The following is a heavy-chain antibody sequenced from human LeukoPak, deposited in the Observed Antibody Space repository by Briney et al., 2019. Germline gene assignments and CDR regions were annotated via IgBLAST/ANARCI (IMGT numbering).Heavy chain of an antibody. V-gene: IGHV4-31*03. CDR1: RGSISSGGYY. D-gene: IGHD3-10*01. Sequence: SQTLSLTCTVSRGSISSGGYYWSWIRQHPGKGLEWIGYIYYSGSTYYNPSLKSRVTISVDTSKNQFSLKLSSVTAADTAVYYCARVGGSGSYFDYWGQGTLVTVSS. J-gene: IGHJ4*02. CDR2: IYYSGST. CDR3: ARVGGSGSYFDY.